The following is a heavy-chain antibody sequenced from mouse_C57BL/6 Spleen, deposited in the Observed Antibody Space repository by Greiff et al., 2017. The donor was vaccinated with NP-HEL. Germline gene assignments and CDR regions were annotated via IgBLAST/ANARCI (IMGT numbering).Heavy chain of an antibody. J-gene: IGHJ2*01. Sequence: LQESGPELVKPGASVKISCKASGYAFSSSWMNWVKQRPGKGLEWIGRIYPGDGDTNYNGKFKGKATLTADKSSSTAYMQLSSLTSEDSAVYFCARGDSSVYFDYWGQGTTLTVSS. CDR2: IYPGDGDT. D-gene: IGHD3-2*02. CDR1: GYAFSSSW. V-gene: IGHV1-82*01. CDR3: ARGDSSVYFDY.